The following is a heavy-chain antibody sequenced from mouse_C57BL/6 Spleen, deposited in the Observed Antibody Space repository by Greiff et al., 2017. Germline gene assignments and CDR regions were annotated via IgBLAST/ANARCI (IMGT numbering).Heavy chain of an antibody. J-gene: IGHJ3*01. D-gene: IGHD2-4*01. CDR1: GYAFTNYL. V-gene: IGHV1-54*01. CDR3: ARCDDYDGAWFAY. Sequence: QVQLKQSGAELVRPGTSVKVSCKASGYAFTNYLIEWVKQRPGQGLEWIGVINPGSGGTNYNEKFKGKATLTADKSSSTAYMQLSSLTSEDSAVYFCARCDDYDGAWFAYWGQGTLVTVSA. CDR2: INPGSGGT.